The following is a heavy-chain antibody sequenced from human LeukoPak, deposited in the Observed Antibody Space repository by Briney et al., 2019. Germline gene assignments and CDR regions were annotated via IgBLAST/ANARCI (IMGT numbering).Heavy chain of an antibody. V-gene: IGHV1-8*02. J-gene: IGHJ5*02. D-gene: IGHD3-22*01. CDR2: MNPNSGNT. CDR1: GYTFTSYG. Sequence: GASVKVSCKASGYTFTSYGISWVRQAPGQGLEWMGWMNPNSGNTGYAQKFQGRVTMTRNTSISTAYMELSSLRSEDTAVYYCARGGVINWFDPWGQGTLVTVSS. CDR3: ARGGVINWFDP.